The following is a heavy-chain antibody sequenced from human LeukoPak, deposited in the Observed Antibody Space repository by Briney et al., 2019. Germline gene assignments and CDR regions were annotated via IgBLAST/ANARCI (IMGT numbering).Heavy chain of an antibody. CDR3: ARVDSSSY. D-gene: IGHD6-13*01. CDR1: GFTFSSFA. J-gene: IGHJ4*02. Sequence: PGGSLRLSCAASGFTFSSFAMTWVRQAPGKGLEWVSSISSSSSYIYYADSVKGRFTISRDNAKNSLYLQMNSLRAEDTAVYYCARVDSSSYWGQGTLVTVSS. CDR2: ISSSSSYI. V-gene: IGHV3-21*01.